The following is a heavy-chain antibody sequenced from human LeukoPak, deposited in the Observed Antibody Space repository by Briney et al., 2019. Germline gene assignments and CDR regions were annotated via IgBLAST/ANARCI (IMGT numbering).Heavy chain of an antibody. Sequence: GGSLRLSCAASGFTFSTDAMSWGREAPGEGLEWGSGISTSGGRTCCADSVKGRFTLSSDNSKNTLYLQMKILRAEDTAVYYYAKTSGSYWNYFDYWGQGTLVTVSS. CDR2: ISTSGGRT. V-gene: IGHV3-23*01. CDR1: GFTFSTDA. J-gene: IGHJ4*02. D-gene: IGHD1-26*01. CDR3: AKTSGSYWNYFDY.